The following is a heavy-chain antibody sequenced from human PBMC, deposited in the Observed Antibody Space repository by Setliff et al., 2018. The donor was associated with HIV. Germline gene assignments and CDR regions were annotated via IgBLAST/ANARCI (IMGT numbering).Heavy chain of an antibody. Sequence: ASVKVSCKASTFTLNGYFLHWVRPAPGQGLEWMGWINPDSGGTNYAPKFQGRVTMTRDTSISTVYMELRRLRPNDTAVYYCAGGEIYGVMTFDHWGQGTLVTVSS. D-gene: IGHD3-10*01. CDR3: AGGEIYGVMTFDH. CDR2: INPDSGGT. CDR1: TFTLNGYF. J-gene: IGHJ5*02. V-gene: IGHV1-2*02.